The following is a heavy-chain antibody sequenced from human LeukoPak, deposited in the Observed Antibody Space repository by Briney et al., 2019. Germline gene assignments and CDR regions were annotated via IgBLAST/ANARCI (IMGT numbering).Heavy chain of an antibody. Sequence: GGSLRLSCAASGFTFSSYAMHWVRQAPGKGLEWVAVISYDGSNKYYADSVKGRFTISRDNSKNTLYLQMNSLRAEDTAVYYCARGYGDYAIYFDYWGQGTLVTVSS. CDR2: ISYDGSNK. V-gene: IGHV3-30-3*01. J-gene: IGHJ4*02. CDR3: ARGYGDYAIYFDY. D-gene: IGHD4-17*01. CDR1: GFTFSSYA.